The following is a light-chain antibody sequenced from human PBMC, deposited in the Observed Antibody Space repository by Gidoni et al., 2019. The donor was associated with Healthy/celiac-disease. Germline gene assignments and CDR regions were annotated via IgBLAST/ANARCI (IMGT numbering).Light chain of an antibody. J-gene: IGLJ2*01. CDR3: SSYTRSSTLV. CDR2: EVS. Sequence: SALPPPASVSGSPGQSITISCTGTSSDVGGYNYVSWYQQHPGKAPKLMMYEVSNRPSGVSNRFSGSKSGNTASLTSSGLQAEDEADDYCSSYTRSSTLVFGGGTKLTV. V-gene: IGLV2-14*01. CDR1: SSDVGGYNY.